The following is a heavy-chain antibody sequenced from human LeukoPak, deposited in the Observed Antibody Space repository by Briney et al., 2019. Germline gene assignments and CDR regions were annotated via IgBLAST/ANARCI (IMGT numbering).Heavy chain of an antibody. J-gene: IGHJ3*02. V-gene: IGHV3-7*01. CDR1: ALRITNNW. Sequence: GGSLRLSCVASALRITNNWMTWVRQAPGKGLEWVANIKEDESQKYYVDSVKGRFTISRDNAKNSVYLQMNSLGVEDTAVYYCARGRATDIWGRGTMVTVSA. CDR2: IKEDESQK. D-gene: IGHD5-12*01. CDR3: ARGRATDI.